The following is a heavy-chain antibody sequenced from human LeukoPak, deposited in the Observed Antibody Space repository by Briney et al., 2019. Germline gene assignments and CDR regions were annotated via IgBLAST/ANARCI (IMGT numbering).Heavy chain of an antibody. CDR1: GYTFTGYY. V-gene: IGHV1-2*02. CDR3: AREARNNWNDAEFDY. Sequence: ASVKVSCKASGYTFTGYYMHWVRQAPGRGLEWMGWINPNSGGTNYAQKFQGRLTMTRDTSISTAYMELSRLRSDDTAVYYCAREARNNWNDAEFDYWGQGTLVTVSS. D-gene: IGHD1-1*01. J-gene: IGHJ4*02. CDR2: INPNSGGT.